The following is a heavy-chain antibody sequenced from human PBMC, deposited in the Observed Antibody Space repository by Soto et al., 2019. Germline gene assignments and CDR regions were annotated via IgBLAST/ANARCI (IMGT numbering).Heavy chain of an antibody. CDR2: ISGSGGST. CDR1: GVTFSSYA. J-gene: IGHJ6*02. V-gene: IGHV3-23*01. CDR3: ARDGTLYYYYGMDV. D-gene: IGHD1-1*01. Sequence: PGGSLRLSCAASGVTFSSYAMSWVRQAPGKGLEWVSAISGSGGSTYYADSVKGRFTISRDNSKNTLYLQMNSLRAEDTAVYYCARDGTLYYYYGMDVWGQGTTVTVS.